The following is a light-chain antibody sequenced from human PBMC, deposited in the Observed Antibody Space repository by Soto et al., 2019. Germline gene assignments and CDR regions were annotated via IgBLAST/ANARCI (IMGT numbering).Light chain of an antibody. CDR1: SSDIGGYNY. CDR3: SSYTSSSTPYV. Sequence: QSVLTQPASGFGSPGQSITISCPGTSSDIGGYNYVSWYQQHPGKAPKLMIYDVSNRPSGVSNRFSGSKSGNTASLTISGFQAEDEADYYCSSYTSSSTPYVFGTGTEVTVL. J-gene: IGLJ1*01. CDR2: DVS. V-gene: IGLV2-14*01.